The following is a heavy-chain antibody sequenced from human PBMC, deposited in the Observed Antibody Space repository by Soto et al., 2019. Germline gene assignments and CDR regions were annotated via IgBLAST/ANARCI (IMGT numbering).Heavy chain of an antibody. D-gene: IGHD3-22*01. CDR2: ISAYNGNT. CDR1: GYTFTSYG. CDR3: ASTYYDSSGYFDAFDI. J-gene: IGHJ3*02. Sequence: GASVKVSCKASGYTFTSYGISWVRQAPGQGLEWMGWISAYNGNTNYAQKLQGRVTMTTDTSTSTAYMELRSLRSDDTAVYYCASTYYDSSGYFDAFDIWGQGTMVTVSS. V-gene: IGHV1-18*01.